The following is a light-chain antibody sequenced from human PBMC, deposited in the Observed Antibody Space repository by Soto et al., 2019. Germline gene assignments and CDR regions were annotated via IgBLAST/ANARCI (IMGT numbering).Light chain of an antibody. CDR2: AAS. J-gene: IGKJ1*01. CDR1: QSIVTY. CDR3: QQSYSTPPWT. Sequence: DIQMTQSPSSLSASVVDRVTITCRASQSIVTYLNWYLQKPGKAPKLLIYAASNLQSGVPSRFSGSGSGTDFTLIISSLQPEDFATYFCQQSYSTPPWTVGQGTKVDI. V-gene: IGKV1-39*01.